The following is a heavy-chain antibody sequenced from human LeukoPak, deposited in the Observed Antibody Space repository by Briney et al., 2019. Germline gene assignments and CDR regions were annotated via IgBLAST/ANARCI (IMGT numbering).Heavy chain of an antibody. J-gene: IGHJ2*01. Sequence: ASVKVSCKASGGTFSSYAISWVRQASGQGLEWMGGIIPIFGTANYAQKFQGRVTITADESTSTAYMELSSLRSEDTAVYYCARPLSEMTTSLDFDLWGRGSLVTVSS. D-gene: IGHD1-1*01. CDR3: ARPLSEMTTSLDFDL. CDR1: GGTFSSYA. V-gene: IGHV1-69*13. CDR2: IIPIFGTA.